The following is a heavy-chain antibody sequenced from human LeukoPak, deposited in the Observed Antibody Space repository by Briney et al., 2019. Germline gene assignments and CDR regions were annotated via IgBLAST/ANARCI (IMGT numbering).Heavy chain of an antibody. CDR3: ARGWRSSENWFDP. V-gene: IGHV1-8*01. CDR2: MNPNSGNT. D-gene: IGHD6-6*01. J-gene: IGHJ5*02. CDR1: GYTFTSYD. Sequence: ASVKVSCKASGYTFTSYDINWVRQATGQGIEWMGWMNPNSGNTGYAQKLQGRVTITRNTSISTAYMELSSLRSEDTAVYYCARGWRSSENWFDPWGQGTLVTVSS.